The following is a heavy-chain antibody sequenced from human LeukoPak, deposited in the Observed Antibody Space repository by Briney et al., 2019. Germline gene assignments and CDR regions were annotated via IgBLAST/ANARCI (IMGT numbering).Heavy chain of an antibody. CDR2: INHSGST. D-gene: IGHD3-9*01. Sequence: SETLSLTCAVYGGSFSGYYWSWIRQPPGKGLEWIGEINHSGSTNYNPSLKSRVTISVDTSKNQFSLRLSSVTAADTAVYYCARARVVRYFDRQPMSAFDIWGQGTMVTVSS. V-gene: IGHV4-34*01. CDR3: ARARVVRYFDRQPMSAFDI. CDR1: GGSFSGYY. J-gene: IGHJ3*02.